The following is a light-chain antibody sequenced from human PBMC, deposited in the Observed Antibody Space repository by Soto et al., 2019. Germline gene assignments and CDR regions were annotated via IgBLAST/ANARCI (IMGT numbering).Light chain of an antibody. CDR2: TAS. CDR3: QQSYSTLLT. J-gene: IGKJ3*01. Sequence: DIQLTQSPSSLSASVGDIVTISCRASQSVATYLNLYQHKSGKAPKLRIYTASTPQSGVTSRFSGCGYGTDFNLTITSLQPEDSATYDCQQSYSTLLTFGPGTKV. V-gene: IGKV1-39*01. CDR1: QSVATY.